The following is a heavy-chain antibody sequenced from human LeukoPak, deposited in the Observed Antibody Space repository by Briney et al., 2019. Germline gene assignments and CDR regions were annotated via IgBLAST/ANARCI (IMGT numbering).Heavy chain of an antibody. CDR2: ITTNGGNT. D-gene: IGHD5-24*01. Sequence: GGSLRLSCSASGFTFSSHAMHWVRQAPGKGLEYVSGITTNGGNTYYADSVKGRFAISRDNSKNTLYLQMNSLRAEDTAVFYCAKACRDGYNYDYWGQGTLVTVSS. V-gene: IGHV3-64*04. CDR1: GFTFSSHA. CDR3: AKACRDGYNYDY. J-gene: IGHJ4*02.